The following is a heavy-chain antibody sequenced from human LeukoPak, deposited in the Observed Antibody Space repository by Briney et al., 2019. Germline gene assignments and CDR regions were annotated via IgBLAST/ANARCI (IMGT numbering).Heavy chain of an antibody. Sequence: ASVKVSCKASGYTFSRYGISWVRQAPGQGLEWMGWISAYNGNTKYAQRLQGRVTMTTDTSTSTAYMELRSLRSDDTAVYYCARGYDSSGYSTFDYWGQGTLVTVSS. CDR3: ARGYDSSGYSTFDY. D-gene: IGHD3-22*01. V-gene: IGHV1-18*01. J-gene: IGHJ4*02. CDR2: ISAYNGNT. CDR1: GYTFSRYG.